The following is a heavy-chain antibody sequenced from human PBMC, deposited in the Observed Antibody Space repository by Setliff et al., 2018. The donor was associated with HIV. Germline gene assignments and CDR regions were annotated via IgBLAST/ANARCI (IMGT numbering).Heavy chain of an antibody. D-gene: IGHD3-3*01. CDR2: INAGNGNT. V-gene: IGHV1-3*01. CDR3: ARAADYDFWSGYSSGWFDP. CDR1: GYTFTAYA. J-gene: IGHJ5*02. Sequence: ASVKISCKASGYTFTAYAMHWVRQAPGQRLEWMGWINAGNGNTKYSQRFQGRVTITRDTSASTAYMELSSLRSEDTAVYYCARAADYDFWSGYSSGWFDPWGQGTLVTVSS.